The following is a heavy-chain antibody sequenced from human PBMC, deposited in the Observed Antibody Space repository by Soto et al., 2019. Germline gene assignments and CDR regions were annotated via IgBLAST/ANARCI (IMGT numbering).Heavy chain of an antibody. J-gene: IGHJ4*02. Sequence: ASVKVSCKVSGYTLTELSMHWVRQAPGKGLEWMGGFDPEDGETIYAQKFQGRVTMTEDTSTDTAYMELSSLRSEDTAVYYCATVGSRFLEWFPYYFDYWGQGILVTVSS. CDR3: ATVGSRFLEWFPYYFDY. D-gene: IGHD3-3*01. V-gene: IGHV1-24*01. CDR2: FDPEDGET. CDR1: GYTLTELS.